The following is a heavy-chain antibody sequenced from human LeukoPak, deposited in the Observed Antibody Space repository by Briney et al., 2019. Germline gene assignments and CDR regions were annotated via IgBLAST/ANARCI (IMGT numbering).Heavy chain of an antibody. CDR3: AKARYGVGRYSDY. Sequence: GGSLRLSCAASGFTFSNYGMHWVRQAPGKGLEWVAFIRYDGSNKYYADSVKGRFTISRDNSKNTLYLQMNSLRAEDTAVYYCAKARYGVGRYSDYWGQGTLVTVSS. J-gene: IGHJ4*02. CDR2: IRYDGSNK. D-gene: IGHD3-3*01. CDR1: GFTFSNYG. V-gene: IGHV3-30*02.